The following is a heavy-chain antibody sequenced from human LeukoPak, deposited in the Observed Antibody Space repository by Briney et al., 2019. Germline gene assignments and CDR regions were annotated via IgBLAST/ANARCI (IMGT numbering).Heavy chain of an antibody. Sequence: ASVKVSCKASGYTFTGYYMHWVRQAPGQGLEWMGWINPNSGGTNYAQKFQGRVTMTRDTSISTAYMELSRLRSDDTAVYYCARVFSSYEVVFDYWGQGTMGTVSS. CDR2: INPNSGGT. CDR1: GYTFTGYY. CDR3: ARVFSSYEVVFDY. V-gene: IGHV1-2*02. J-gene: IGHJ4*02. D-gene: IGHD3-3*01.